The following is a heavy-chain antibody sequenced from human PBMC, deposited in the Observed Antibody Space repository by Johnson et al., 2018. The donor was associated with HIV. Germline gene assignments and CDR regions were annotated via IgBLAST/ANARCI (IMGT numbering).Heavy chain of an antibody. J-gene: IGHJ3*02. V-gene: IGHV3-53*01. Sequence: EVQLVESGGGLIQPGGSLRLSCAASGFTVSSNYMSWVRQAPGKGLEWVSVIYSGGSTYYADSVKGRFTISRDNSKNTLYLQMNSLRAEDTAVYYCARALLSASTICAFDIWGQGTMVTVSS. CDR3: ARALLSASTICAFDI. CDR2: IYSGGST. D-gene: IGHD5-24*01. CDR1: GFTVSSNY.